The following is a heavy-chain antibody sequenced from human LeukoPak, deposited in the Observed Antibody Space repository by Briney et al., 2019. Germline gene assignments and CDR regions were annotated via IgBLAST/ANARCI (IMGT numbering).Heavy chain of an antibody. J-gene: IGHJ6*02. CDR3: ARITIFPPVYYYYGMDV. V-gene: IGHV4-34*01. CDR2: INHSGST. D-gene: IGHD3-9*01. Sequence: ASETLSLTCAVYGGSFSGYYWSWIRQPPGKGLEWIGEINHSGSTNYNPSLKSRVTISVDTSKNQFSLRLSSVTAADTAVYYCARITIFPPVYYYYGMDVWGQGTTVTVSS. CDR1: GGSFSGYY.